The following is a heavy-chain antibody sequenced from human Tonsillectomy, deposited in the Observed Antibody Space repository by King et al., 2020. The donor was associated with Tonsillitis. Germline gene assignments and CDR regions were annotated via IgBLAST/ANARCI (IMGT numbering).Heavy chain of an antibody. V-gene: IGHV3-48*02. CDR3: ARDQRRLYSSGWYSDY. D-gene: IGHD6-19*01. CDR1: GFTFSSYS. CDR2: ISSSSSTI. J-gene: IGHJ4*02. Sequence: QLVQSGGGLVQPGGSLRLSCAASGFTFSSYSMNWVRQAPGKGLEWVSYISSSSSTIYYADSVKGRFTISRDNAKNSLYLQMNSLRDEDTAVYYCARDQRRLYSSGWYSDYWGQGTLVTVSS.